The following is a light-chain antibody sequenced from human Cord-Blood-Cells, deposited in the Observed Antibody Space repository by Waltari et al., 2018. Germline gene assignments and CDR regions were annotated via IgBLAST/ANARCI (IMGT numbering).Light chain of an antibody. V-gene: IGKV3-20*01. CDR3: QQYGSSPPLT. Sequence: EIVLTQSPGTLSLSHGERGTLRCRASQSVSSSYLAWYQQKPGQAPRLLIYGASSRATGIPDRFSGSGSGTDFTLTISRLEPEDFAVYYCQQYGSSPPLTFGGGTKVEIK. J-gene: IGKJ4*01. CDR2: GAS. CDR1: QSVSSSY.